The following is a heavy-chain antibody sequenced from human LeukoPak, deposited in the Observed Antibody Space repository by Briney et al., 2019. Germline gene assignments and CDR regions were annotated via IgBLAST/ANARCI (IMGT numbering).Heavy chain of an antibody. CDR2: IYPGDSDT. D-gene: IGHD5-24*01. CDR3: ARPGREGYVAYYSVMDV. J-gene: IGHJ6*02. V-gene: IGHV5-51*01. CDR1: GSGFTSYW. Sequence: GESLKISCKGSGSGFTSYWIGWVRRMPGKGLEWMGIIYPGDSDTRNSPSFQGKVTISADKSISTAYLKWSSLKASDTPIFYCARPGREGYVAYYSVMDVWAQGTPFPVSS.